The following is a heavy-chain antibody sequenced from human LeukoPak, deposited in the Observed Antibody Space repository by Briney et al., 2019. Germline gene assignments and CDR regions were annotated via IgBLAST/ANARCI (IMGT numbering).Heavy chain of an antibody. V-gene: IGHV1-18*01. Sequence: GASVKVSCTTSGYSFNTFGLTWVRQAPGQGLEWLGWISPYNGKTNYAPKVQGRVTLTTDTSARTAYMELRSLRSDDTAVYYCARDVGVSGLGLDFDYSGQRTLVTVSS. D-gene: IGHD2-21*01. J-gene: IGHJ4*02. CDR2: ISPYNGKT. CDR1: GYSFNTFG. CDR3: ARDVGVSGLGLDFDY.